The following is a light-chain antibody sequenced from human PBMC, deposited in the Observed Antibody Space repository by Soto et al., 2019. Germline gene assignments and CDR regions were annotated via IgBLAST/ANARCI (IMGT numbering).Light chain of an antibody. CDR3: QPFAGSSPAFN. Sequence: ESLLTQSPGTLSLSPGERATLSCRASQTVNSRHLNWYQHKPGQAPRLLIYGASIRAAGIPDRFSGSRSGADFSLTINRLAPGDSAVYYCQPFAGSSPAFNFGQGTKLEI. V-gene: IGKV3-20*01. CDR1: QTVNSRH. CDR2: GAS. J-gene: IGKJ2*01.